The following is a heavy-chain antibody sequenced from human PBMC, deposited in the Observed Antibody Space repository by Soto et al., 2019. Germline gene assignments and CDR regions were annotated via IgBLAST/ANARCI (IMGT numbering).Heavy chain of an antibody. J-gene: IGHJ4*02. D-gene: IGHD2-15*01. Sequence: SETLSLTCTVSGGSISSGDYYWSWIRQPPGKGLEWIGYIYYSGSTYYNPSLKSRVTISVDTSKNQFSLKLSSVTAADTAVYYCARDPSGNCSGGSCFGLGDVDYWGQGTLVTVSS. CDR2: IYYSGST. CDR3: ARDPSGNCSGGSCFGLGDVDY. CDR1: GGSISSGDYY. V-gene: IGHV4-30-4*01.